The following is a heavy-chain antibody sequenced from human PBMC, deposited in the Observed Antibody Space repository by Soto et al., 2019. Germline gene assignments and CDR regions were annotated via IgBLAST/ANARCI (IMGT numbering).Heavy chain of an antibody. Sequence: GGSLRLSCAASGFTFSSYEMNWVRQAPGKGLEWVSYISSSGSTIYYADSVKGRFTISRDNAKNSLYLLMNSLRAEDTAVYYCARSYPWDYDILTGYYRGWYDYWGQGTLVTVSS. V-gene: IGHV3-48*03. CDR1: GFTFSSYE. CDR3: ARSYPWDYDILTGYYRGWYDY. J-gene: IGHJ4*02. CDR2: ISSSGSTI. D-gene: IGHD3-9*01.